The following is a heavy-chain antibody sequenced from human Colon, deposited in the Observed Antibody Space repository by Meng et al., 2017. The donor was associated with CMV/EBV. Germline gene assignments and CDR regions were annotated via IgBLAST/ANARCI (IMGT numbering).Heavy chain of an antibody. Sequence: GGSLRLSCAASGFTFSSYWMHWVRHAPGEGLVWVSRINTDGSRTNYADSVEGRFTSSRDNAKNTLYLQMSSLRAEDTAVYYCATDPYDVWSGYPTYYFDYWGQGTLVTVSS. V-gene: IGHV3-74*01. CDR1: GFTFSSYW. CDR3: ATDPYDVWSGYPTYYFDY. CDR2: INTDGSRT. D-gene: IGHD3-3*01. J-gene: IGHJ4*02.